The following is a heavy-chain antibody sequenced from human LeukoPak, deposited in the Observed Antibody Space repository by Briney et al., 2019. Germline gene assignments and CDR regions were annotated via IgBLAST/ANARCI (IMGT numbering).Heavy chain of an antibody. D-gene: IGHD1-26*01. CDR1: GFTFSSNG. CDR2: ISYDGSNK. J-gene: IGHJ3*02. V-gene: IGHV3-30*18. Sequence: GGSLRLSCAASGFTFSSNGMHWVRQAPGKGLEWVAVISYDGSNKFYADSVKGRFTISRDNSKDTLYLQMNSLRVEDTAVYYCAKDGGRYSGSSDIWGQGTKVTVSS. CDR3: AKDGGRYSGSSDI.